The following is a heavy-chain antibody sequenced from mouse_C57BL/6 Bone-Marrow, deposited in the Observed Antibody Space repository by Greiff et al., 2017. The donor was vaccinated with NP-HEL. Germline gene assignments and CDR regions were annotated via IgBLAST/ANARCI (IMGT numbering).Heavy chain of an antibody. CDR1: GFSFTTYA. CDR3: DDEGMDY. Sequence: EVQGVESGGGLVQPKGSLKLSCAASGFSFTTYAMNWVRQAPGKGVEWVARIRSKSNNYATYYADSVKDRFTISRDDSESMLYLQMNNLKTEDTAMYYCDDEGMDYWGQGTSVTVSS. J-gene: IGHJ4*01. CDR2: IRSKSNNYAT. V-gene: IGHV10-1*01. D-gene: IGHD2-12*01.